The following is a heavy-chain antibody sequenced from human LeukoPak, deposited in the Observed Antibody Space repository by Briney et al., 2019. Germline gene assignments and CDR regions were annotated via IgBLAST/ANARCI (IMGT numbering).Heavy chain of an antibody. J-gene: IGHJ5*02. V-gene: IGHV4-34*01. Sequence: PSETLSLTCGVSGGSFSGYYWSWIRQAPGKGLEWIGDVNESGTTNYNPSLKSRVTMSADRSKGQFSLKMASVTAADTAVYYCARLGWLYGSGSMNWFDPWGQGTLVTVSS. CDR1: GGSFSGYY. D-gene: IGHD3-10*01. CDR3: ARLGWLYGSGSMNWFDP. CDR2: VNESGTT.